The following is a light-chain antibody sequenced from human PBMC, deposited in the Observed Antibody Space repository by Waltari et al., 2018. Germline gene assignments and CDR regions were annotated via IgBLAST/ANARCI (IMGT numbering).Light chain of an antibody. Sequence: IPMTQSPSSLLASVGHRVPITCRASQGISNYLVWFQHKPGKDPKPLIYAAASLQSGVPSEFSGSGSWTDFTLPISSLQPEDFAAYYCQQYNSYPYTFGQGTKLEIK. CDR1: QGISNY. V-gene: IGKV1-16*02. J-gene: IGKJ2*01. CDR2: AAA. CDR3: QQYNSYPYT.